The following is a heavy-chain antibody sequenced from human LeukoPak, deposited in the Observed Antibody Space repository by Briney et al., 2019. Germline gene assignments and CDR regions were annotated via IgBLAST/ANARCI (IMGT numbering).Heavy chain of an antibody. CDR3: AKSSRYCSSTSCQTYYFDY. CDR2: ISWNSGSI. J-gene: IGHJ4*02. Sequence: GGSLRLSCAASGFTFDDYAMHWVRQAPGKGLEWVSGISWNSGSIGYADSVKGRFTISRDNAKNSLYLQMNSLRAEDTALYYCAKSSRYCSSTSCQTYYFDYWGQGTLVTVSS. D-gene: IGHD2-2*01. V-gene: IGHV3-9*01. CDR1: GFTFDDYA.